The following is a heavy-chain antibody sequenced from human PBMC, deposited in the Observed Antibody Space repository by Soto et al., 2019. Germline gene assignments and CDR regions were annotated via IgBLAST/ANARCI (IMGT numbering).Heavy chain of an antibody. D-gene: IGHD3-3*01. V-gene: IGHV4-38-2*01. J-gene: IGHJ4*02. CDR3: ARNKSRAFFDY. CDR2: VYHSGST. Sequence: PSETLSLTCGVSGQSIRSGSYWGWIRQPPGKRLQWIGSVYHSGSTHYNPSLRSRVTISVDTSTNYFSLRLTSVTAADSAIYYFARNKSRAFFDYWGQGAPVTVSS. CDR1: GQSIRSGSY.